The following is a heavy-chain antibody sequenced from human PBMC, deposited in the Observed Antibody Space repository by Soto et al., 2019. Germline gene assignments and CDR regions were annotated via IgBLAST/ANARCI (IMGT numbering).Heavy chain of an antibody. CDR1: GFTFSSYG. V-gene: IGHV3-30*18. D-gene: IGHD6-13*01. J-gene: IGHJ4*02. CDR3: AKVAPFIAAATIDY. CDR2: ISYDGSNK. Sequence: GGSLRLSCAASGFTFSSYGMHWVRQAPGKGLEWVAVISYDGSNKYYADSVKGRFTISRDNSKNTLYLQMNSLRAEDTAVYYCAKVAPFIAAATIDYWGQGTLVTVSS.